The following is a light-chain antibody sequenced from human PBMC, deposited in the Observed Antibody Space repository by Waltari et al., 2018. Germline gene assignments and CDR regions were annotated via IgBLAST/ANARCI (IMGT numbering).Light chain of an antibody. Sequence: DIMVTQSPLSLPVTPGEPASIPCTPTQSLLQSNGYDYLDWYLQKPGQAPQLLMYLGSNRASGVPDRLSGSGSGTNFTLKISRVEAEDVGVYYCMQGLQPPWTFGQGTKVEI. CDR2: LGS. J-gene: IGKJ1*01. CDR3: MQGLQPPWT. V-gene: IGKV2-28*01. CDR1: QSLLQSNGYDY.